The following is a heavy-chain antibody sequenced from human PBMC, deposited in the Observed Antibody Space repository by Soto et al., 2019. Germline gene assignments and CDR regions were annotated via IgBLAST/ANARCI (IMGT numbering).Heavy chain of an antibody. CDR1: GGSISSYY. Sequence: PSETLSLTCTVSGGSISSYYWSWIRQPPGKGLEWIGYIYYSGSTNYNPSLKSRVTISVDTSKNQFSLKLSSVTAADTAVYYCARSPPITIFGVVTDYYYYYMDVWGKGTTVTVS. CDR3: ARSPPITIFGVVTDYYYYYMDV. D-gene: IGHD3-3*01. V-gene: IGHV4-59*08. J-gene: IGHJ6*03. CDR2: IYYSGST.